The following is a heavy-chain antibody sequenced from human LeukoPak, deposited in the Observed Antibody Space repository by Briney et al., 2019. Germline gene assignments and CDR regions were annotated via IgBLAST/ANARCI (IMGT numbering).Heavy chain of an antibody. V-gene: IGHV3-11*05. D-gene: IGHD3-10*01. CDR3: AKDRLDTYYYGLLDY. J-gene: IGHJ4*02. Sequence: AGGSLRLSCAASGFTFSDYYMSWIRQAPGKGLEWVSYISSSSSYTNYADSVKGRFTISRDNAKNSLYLQMNSLRAEDTAVYYCAKDRLDTYYYGLLDYWGQGTLVTVSS. CDR2: ISSSSSYT. CDR1: GFTFSDYY.